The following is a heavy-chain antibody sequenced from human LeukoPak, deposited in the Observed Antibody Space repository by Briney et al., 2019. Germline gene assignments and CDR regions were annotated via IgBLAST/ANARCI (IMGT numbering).Heavy chain of an antibody. CDR3: ARGQSRGYSYGHRYNWFDP. V-gene: IGHV4-39*07. CDR2: IYYSGST. CDR1: GGSISSSSYY. Sequence: SETLSLTCTVSGGSISSSSYYWGWIRQPPGKGLEWIGSIYYSGSTYYNPSLKSRVTISVDTSKNQFSLKLSSVTAADTAVYYCARGQSRGYSYGHRYNWFDPWGQGTLVTVSS. J-gene: IGHJ5*02. D-gene: IGHD5-18*01.